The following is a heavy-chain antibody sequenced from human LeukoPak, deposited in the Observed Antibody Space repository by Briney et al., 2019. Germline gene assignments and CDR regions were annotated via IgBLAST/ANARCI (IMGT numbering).Heavy chain of an antibody. CDR3: ASGGGWVYDY. D-gene: IGHD2-15*01. CDR2: IYTSGST. CDR1: GGSISSGSYY. Sequence: PSETLSLTCTVSGGSISSGSYYWSCIRQPAGKGLEWIGRIYTSGSTNYNPSLKSRVTISVDTSKNQFSLKLSSVTAADTAVYYCASGGGWVYDYWGQGTLVTVSS. J-gene: IGHJ4*02. V-gene: IGHV4-61*02.